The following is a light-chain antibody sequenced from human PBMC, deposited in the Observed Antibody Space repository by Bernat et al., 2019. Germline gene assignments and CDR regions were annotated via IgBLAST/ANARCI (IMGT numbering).Light chain of an antibody. Sequence: EIVLTQSPGSLSLSPGERATLPCRASQSVSSNYLAWYQRKPGQAPRLLIYGASSRVTGIPDRFSGSGSGTDFTLTISRLGPEDFAVYYCQQYGSAPTFGPGTTMDIK. V-gene: IGKV3-20*01. CDR1: QSVSSNY. CDR2: GAS. J-gene: IGKJ3*01. CDR3: QQYGSAPT.